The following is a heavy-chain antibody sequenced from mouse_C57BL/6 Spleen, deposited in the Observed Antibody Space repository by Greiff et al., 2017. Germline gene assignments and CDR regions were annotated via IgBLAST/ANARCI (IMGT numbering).Heavy chain of an antibody. CDR2: ISSGGSYT. J-gene: IGHJ1*03. V-gene: IGHV5-6*01. CDR1: GFTFSSYG. CDR3: ARQNYYGERYFDV. D-gene: IGHD1-2*01. Sequence: EVQVVESGGDLVKPGGSLKLSCAASGFTFSSYGMSWVRQTPDKRLEWVAPISSGGSYTYYPDSVKGRFTISRDNAKNTLYLQMSSLKSEDTAMYYCARQNYYGERYFDVWGTGTTVTVSS.